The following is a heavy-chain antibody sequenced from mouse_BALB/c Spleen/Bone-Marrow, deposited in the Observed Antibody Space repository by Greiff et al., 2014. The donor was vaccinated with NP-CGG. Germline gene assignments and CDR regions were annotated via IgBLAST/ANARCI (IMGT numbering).Heavy chain of an antibody. J-gene: IGHJ3*01. D-gene: IGHD1-2*01. CDR2: IRYDGYN. CDR3: ATAATGFTY. Sequence: VQLQQSGPGLVKPSQSLSLTCSVPDYSIMSGYQWTWIRQFPGNRLEGMGYIRYDGYNNYNPSLNNRISITRDTSKNQFFLKWNSVTSEDTSTYDGATAATGFTYWGQGTLVTGST. V-gene: IGHV3-6*02. CDR1: DYSIMSGYQ.